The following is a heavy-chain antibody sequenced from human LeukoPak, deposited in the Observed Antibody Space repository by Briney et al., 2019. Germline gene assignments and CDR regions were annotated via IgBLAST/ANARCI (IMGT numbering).Heavy chain of an antibody. D-gene: IGHD4-17*01. CDR2: IYYSGST. CDR1: GGSISSSSYY. CDR3: ARPRDDYGDYWIDY. Sequence: PSETLSLTCTVSGGSISSSSYYWGWIRQPPGKGLEWIGSIYYSGSTYYNPSLKSRVTISVDTSKNQFSLKLSSVTAADTAVYHCARPRDDYGDYWIDYWGQGTLVTVSS. J-gene: IGHJ4*02. V-gene: IGHV4-39*01.